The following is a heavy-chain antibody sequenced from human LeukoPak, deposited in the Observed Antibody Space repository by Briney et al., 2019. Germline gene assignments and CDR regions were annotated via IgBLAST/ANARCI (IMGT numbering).Heavy chain of an antibody. V-gene: IGHV3-21*01. CDR2: DSTSSTHT. D-gene: IGHD3-22*01. Sequence: PGGSLRLSCAATGFMFSAYSMNWVRQAPGKGLEWVSSDSTSSTHTHYADSVKGRFTISRDNAKNSVYLEMSSLRVDDTAVYFCARERAHYVDGNGYWDFDPWGQGTPVTVAS. CDR1: GFMFSAYS. CDR3: ARERAHYVDGNGYWDFDP. J-gene: IGHJ5*02.